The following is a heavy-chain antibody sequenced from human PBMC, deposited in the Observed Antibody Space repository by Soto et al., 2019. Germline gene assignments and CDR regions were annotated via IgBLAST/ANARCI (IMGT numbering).Heavy chain of an antibody. D-gene: IGHD2-21*02. CDR1: GFSLSTTGVG. CDR2: IYWDDDK. V-gene: IGHV2-5*02. J-gene: IGHJ6*02. Sequence: QITLKESGPTLVKPTQTLTLTCSFSGFSLSTTGVGVGWIRQPPGKALEWLALIYWDDDKRYNPSLNSRLTITKDTSKNQVVRAMTNMDPVDTATYYCVQSRCGGDCLQSYSSHSYYGLDVWGQGTTVTVSS. CDR3: VQSRCGGDCLQSYSSHSYYGLDV.